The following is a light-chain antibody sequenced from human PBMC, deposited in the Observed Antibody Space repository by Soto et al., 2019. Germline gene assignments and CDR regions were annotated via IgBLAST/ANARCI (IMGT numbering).Light chain of an antibody. J-gene: IGLJ1*01. Sequence: QSVLTQPPSVYGAPGQRVTISCTGSSSNIGANYDVHWYQQRPGTAPKLLIFGHSNRPSGVPDRFSGSKSGTSASLAITGLQAEDEGDYYCQSYDSTRSARYVFGTGTKLTVL. V-gene: IGLV1-40*01. CDR2: GHS. CDR1: SSNIGANYD. CDR3: QSYDSTRSARYV.